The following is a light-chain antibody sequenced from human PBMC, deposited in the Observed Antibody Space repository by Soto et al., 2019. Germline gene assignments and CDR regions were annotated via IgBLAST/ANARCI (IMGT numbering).Light chain of an antibody. V-gene: IGKV1-6*01. CDR2: ATS. CDR1: QDISNY. Sequence: IQMTQSPSTLSGSVGYRFTITCQASQDISNYLNWYQQKPGKAPNLLIYATSSLQGGVPSRFSGSGSGTDFTLTISSLQPEDFATYYCLQDSSYPLTFGGGTTVDIK. CDR3: LQDSSYPLT. J-gene: IGKJ4*01.